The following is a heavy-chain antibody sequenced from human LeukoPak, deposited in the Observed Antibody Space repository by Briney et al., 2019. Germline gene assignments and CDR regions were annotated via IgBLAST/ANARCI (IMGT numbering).Heavy chain of an antibody. Sequence: GASVKVSCKASGYTFTSYAMNWVRQAPGQGLEWMGWISAYNGNTNYAQKFQGRVTMTTDTSTSTAYMELRSLRSDDTAVYYCARDSYCGGDCYSRWFDPWGQGTLVTVSS. J-gene: IGHJ5*02. CDR1: GYTFTSYA. V-gene: IGHV1-18*01. CDR2: ISAYNGNT. CDR3: ARDSYCGGDCYSRWFDP. D-gene: IGHD2-21*02.